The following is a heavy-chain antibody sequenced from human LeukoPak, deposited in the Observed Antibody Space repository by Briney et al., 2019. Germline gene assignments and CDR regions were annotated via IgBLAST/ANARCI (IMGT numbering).Heavy chain of an antibody. Sequence: PSQTLSLTCTVSGGSISSGDYYWSWIRQPPGKGLEWIGYIYYSGSTYYNPSLMSRVTILIDTSKNQLSLSLSSVTAADTAVYYCARKGSGYNWYFDLWGHGTLVTVSS. CDR2: IYYSGST. CDR3: ARKGSGYNWYFDL. CDR1: GGSISSGDYY. D-gene: IGHD3-22*01. V-gene: IGHV4-30-4*01. J-gene: IGHJ2*01.